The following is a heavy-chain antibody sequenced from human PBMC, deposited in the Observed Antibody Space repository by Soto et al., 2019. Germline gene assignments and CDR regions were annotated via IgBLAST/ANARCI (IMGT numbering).Heavy chain of an antibody. CDR2: ISYDGSNK. D-gene: IGHD3-22*01. Sequence: HPGGSLRLSCAASGFTFSSYGVHWVRQAPGKGLEWVAVISYDGSNKYYADSVKGRFTISRDNSKNTLYLQMNSLRAEDTAVYYCAKDQDYYDSTPNYWGQGTLVTVSS. CDR1: GFTFSSYG. J-gene: IGHJ4*02. V-gene: IGHV3-30*18. CDR3: AKDQDYYDSTPNY.